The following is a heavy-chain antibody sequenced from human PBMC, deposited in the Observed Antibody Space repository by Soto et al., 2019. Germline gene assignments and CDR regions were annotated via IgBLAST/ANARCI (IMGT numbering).Heavy chain of an antibody. CDR2: ISGSDGST. CDR1: GFTFSSYA. D-gene: IGHD6-19*01. J-gene: IGHJ4*02. V-gene: IGHV3-23*01. CDR3: AKEYSSGWYYFDY. Sequence: EVQLLESGGGLVQPGGSLRLSCAASGFTFSSYAMSWVRQAPGKGLEWVSTISGSDGSTYYADSVKGRFTNSRDNSKTTLYLQMNSLRAEDTAVYYCAKEYSSGWYYFDYWGQGTLVTVSS.